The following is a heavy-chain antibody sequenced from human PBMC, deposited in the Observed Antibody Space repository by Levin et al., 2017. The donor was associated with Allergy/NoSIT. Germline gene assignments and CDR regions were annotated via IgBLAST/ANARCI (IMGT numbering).Heavy chain of an antibody. CDR1: GFSFSETY. V-gene: IGHV3-72*01. Sequence: PGGSLRLSCVASGFSFSETYMDWVRQAPGKGLEWVGRIANKANSYTTQYAASVKGRFTISRDDSRNSLYLQMNSLKSEDTAIYYCTKSLSSWGQGTPVTVAS. CDR3: TKSLSS. CDR2: IANKANSYTT. J-gene: IGHJ4*02.